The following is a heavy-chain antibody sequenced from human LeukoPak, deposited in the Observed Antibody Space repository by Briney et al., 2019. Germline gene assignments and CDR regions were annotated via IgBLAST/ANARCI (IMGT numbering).Heavy chain of an antibody. CDR3: ARQEYYYDSSGSQGWFDP. Sequence: SETLSLTCTVSGGSISGDYWTWIRQPPGKGLEWIGYIYYRGNANYNPSLESRVILSVDTSRNQFSLKLRSVTAADTAVYYCARQEYYYDSSGSQGWFDPWGQGTLVTVSS. V-gene: IGHV4-59*08. J-gene: IGHJ5*02. D-gene: IGHD3-22*01. CDR1: GGSISGDY. CDR2: IYYRGNA.